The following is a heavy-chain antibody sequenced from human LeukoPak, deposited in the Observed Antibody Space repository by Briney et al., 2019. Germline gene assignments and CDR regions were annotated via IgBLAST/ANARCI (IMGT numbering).Heavy chain of an antibody. CDR1: GFTFSSYA. CDR3: ARDPQRLSSSWYDY. CDR2: ISSSSSTI. D-gene: IGHD6-13*01. V-gene: IGHV3-48*04. J-gene: IGHJ4*02. Sequence: PGGFLRLSCAASGFTFSSYAMNWVRQAPGKGLEWVSYISSSSSTIYYADSVKGRFTISRDNAKNSLYLQMNSLRAEDTAVYYCARDPQRLSSSWYDYWGQGTLVTVSS.